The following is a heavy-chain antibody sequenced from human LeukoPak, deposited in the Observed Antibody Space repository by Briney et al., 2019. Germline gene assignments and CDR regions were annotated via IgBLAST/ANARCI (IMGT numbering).Heavy chain of an antibody. D-gene: IGHD2-15*01. Sequence: GGSLRLSCAASGFTFSDYYMSWIRQAPGKGLEWVSYISSSGSTIYYADSVKGRFTISRDNAKNSLYLQMNSLRAEDTAVYYCARVGVGRYCSGGSCGYGMDVWGQGTTVTVSS. CDR3: ARVGVGRYCSGGSCGYGMDV. CDR2: ISSSGSTI. J-gene: IGHJ6*02. CDR1: GFTFSDYY. V-gene: IGHV3-11*01.